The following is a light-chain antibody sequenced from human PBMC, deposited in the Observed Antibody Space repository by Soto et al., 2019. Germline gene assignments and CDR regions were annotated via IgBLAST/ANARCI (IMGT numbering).Light chain of an antibody. CDR1: QSISSY. V-gene: IGKV1-39*01. CDR2: AAS. CDR3: QQSYSTRRFT. Sequence: DIQMTQSPSSLSASVGDRVPITCRASQSISSYLNWYQQKPGKAPKRLIYAASSLQSGVPSRFIGSGSWTDVTLTISSLQPEDFATYYCQQSYSTRRFTFGPGTKVDIK. J-gene: IGKJ3*01.